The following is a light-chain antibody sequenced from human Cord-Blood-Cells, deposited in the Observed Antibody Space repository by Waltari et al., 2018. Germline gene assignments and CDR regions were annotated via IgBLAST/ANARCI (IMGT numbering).Light chain of an antibody. CDR1: QSVSSSY. J-gene: IGKJ2*01. CDR2: GAS. V-gene: IGKV3-20*01. CDR3: QQYGSSPYT. Sequence: EIVLTQSPGTLSLSPGERATLSCRASQSVSSSYLAWYQQKPGQAPRLLIYGASSRATGIPDRFSGSGSGTDFTLTISRLEPEDFAVYYCQQYGSSPYTFGQSTKLHTK.